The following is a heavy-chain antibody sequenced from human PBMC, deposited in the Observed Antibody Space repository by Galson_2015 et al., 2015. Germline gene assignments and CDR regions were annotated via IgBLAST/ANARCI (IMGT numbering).Heavy chain of an antibody. J-gene: IGHJ3*02. V-gene: IGHV4-59*01. Sequence: ETLSLTCTVSGGSISSYYWSWIRQPPGKGLEWIGYIYYSGSTNYNPSLKSRVTISVDTSKNQFSLKLSSVTAADTAVYYCAREPFSEVGSDAFDIWGQGTMVTVSS. CDR3: AREPFSEVGSDAFDI. CDR2: IYYSGST. CDR1: GGSISSYY. D-gene: IGHD1-26*01.